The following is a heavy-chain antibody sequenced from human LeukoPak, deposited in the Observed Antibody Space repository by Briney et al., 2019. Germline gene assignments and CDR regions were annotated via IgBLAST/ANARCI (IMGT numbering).Heavy chain of an antibody. V-gene: IGHV3-23*01. J-gene: IGHJ5*02. CDR2: ISGSGGST. D-gene: IGHD2-15*01. Sequence: PGGSLRLSCAASGFTFSSYAMSWVRQAPGKGLEWVSAISGSGGSTYYADSVKGRFTISRDNSKNTLYLQMNSLRDEDTAVYYCARGSPFYSAYWFDPWGQGTLVTVSS. CDR1: GFTFSSYA. CDR3: ARGSPFYSAYWFDP.